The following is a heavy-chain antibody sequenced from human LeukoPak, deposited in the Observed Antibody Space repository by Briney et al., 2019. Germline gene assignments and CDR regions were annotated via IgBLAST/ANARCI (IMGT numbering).Heavy chain of an antibody. CDR2: ISSNGGST. CDR1: GFTFSSYA. J-gene: IGHJ6*03. Sequence: GGSLRLSCAASGFTFSSYAMHWVRQAPGKGLEYVSAISSNGGSTYYANSVKGRFTISRDNSKNTLYLQMGSLRAEDMAVYYCARDKSSSWSYYYYYYMDVWGKGTTVTVSS. CDR3: ARDKSSSWSYYYYYYMDV. V-gene: IGHV3-64*01. D-gene: IGHD6-13*01.